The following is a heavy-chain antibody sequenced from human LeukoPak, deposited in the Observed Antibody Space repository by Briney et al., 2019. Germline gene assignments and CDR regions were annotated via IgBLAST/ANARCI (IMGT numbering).Heavy chain of an antibody. CDR3: AREGGGYCSSTSCEFDP. V-gene: IGHV1-2*02. J-gene: IGHJ5*02. Sequence: ASVKVSCKASGYTFTGYYMHWVRQAPGQGLEWMGWINPNSGGTNYAQKFQGRVTMTRDTSISTAYMELSRLRSDDTAVYYCAREGGGYCSSTSCEFDPWGQGTLVSVSS. D-gene: IGHD2-2*01. CDR2: INPNSGGT. CDR1: GYTFTGYY.